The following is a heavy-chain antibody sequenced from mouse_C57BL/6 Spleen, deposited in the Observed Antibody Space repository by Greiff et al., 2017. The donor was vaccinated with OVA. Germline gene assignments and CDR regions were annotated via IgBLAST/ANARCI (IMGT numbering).Heavy chain of an antibody. Sequence: VQLQQSGPELVKPGASVKISCKASGYTFTDYYMNWVKQSHGKSLEWIGDINPNNGGTSYNQKFKGKATLTVDKSSSTAYMELRSLTSEDSAVYYGERVGLYYGSRGLYFDDWGQGTTLTVSS. CDR1: GYTFTDYY. V-gene: IGHV1-26*01. CDR3: ERVGLYYGSRGLYFDD. CDR2: INPNNGGT. J-gene: IGHJ2*01. D-gene: IGHD1-1*01.